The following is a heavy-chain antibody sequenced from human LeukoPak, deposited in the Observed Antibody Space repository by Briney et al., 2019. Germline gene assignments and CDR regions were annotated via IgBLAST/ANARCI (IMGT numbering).Heavy chain of an antibody. CDR2: ITGTGGVT. V-gene: IGHV3-23*01. CDR1: GFTFSSYA. D-gene: IGHD3-10*01. CDR3: AKEVSGSGSYYGGNDY. Sequence: GGSLRLSCAASGFTFSSYAMGWVRQAPGKGLEWLSGITGTGGVTYYADSVKGRFTISRDSAKTTLYLQMNSLRAEDTAVYYCAKEVSGSGSYYGGNDYWGQGTRVIVSS. J-gene: IGHJ4*02.